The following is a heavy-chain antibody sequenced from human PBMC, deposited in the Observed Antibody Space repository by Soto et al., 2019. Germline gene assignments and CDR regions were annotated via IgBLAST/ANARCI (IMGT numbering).Heavy chain of an antibody. J-gene: IGHJ5*02. CDR2: ISAYNGNT. D-gene: IGHD3-9*01. CDR3: ARDVRYDILTGWHWFDP. V-gene: IGHV1-18*01. CDR1: GYTFTIYG. Sequence: GASVKVSCKASGYTFTIYGIIWVRQATGQGLEWMGWISAYNGNTNYAQKLQGRVTMTTDTSTSTAYMELRSLRSDDTAVYYCARDVRYDILTGWHWFDPWGQGTLVTVSS.